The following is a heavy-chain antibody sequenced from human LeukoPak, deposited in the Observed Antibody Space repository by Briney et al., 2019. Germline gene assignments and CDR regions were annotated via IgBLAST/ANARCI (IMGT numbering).Heavy chain of an antibody. J-gene: IGHJ6*02. V-gene: IGHV3-23*01. D-gene: IGHD4-17*01. CDR1: GFTFSSYA. Sequence: GGSLRLSCAASGFTFSSYAMSWVRQAPGKGLEWVSAISGSGGSTYYADSVKGRFTISRDNAKNSLYLQMNSLRAEDTAVYYCATLDGDYEIPWDYYYGMDVWGQGTTVTVSS. CDR3: ATLDGDYEIPWDYYYGMDV. CDR2: ISGSGGST.